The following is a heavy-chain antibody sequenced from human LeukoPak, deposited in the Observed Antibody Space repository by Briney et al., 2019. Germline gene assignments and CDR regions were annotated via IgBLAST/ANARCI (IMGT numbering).Heavy chain of an antibody. D-gene: IGHD3-16*01. CDR1: GFTFDDYA. Sequence: GGSLRLSCAASGFTFDDYAMHWVRQAPGKGLEWVSGISWNSGSIGYADSVKGRFTISRDNAKNSLYLQMNSLRAEDTALYYCAKDEGGSYAYYYGMDVWGQGTTVTVSS. CDR3: AKDEGGSYAYYYGMDV. J-gene: IGHJ6*02. V-gene: IGHV3-9*01. CDR2: ISWNSGSI.